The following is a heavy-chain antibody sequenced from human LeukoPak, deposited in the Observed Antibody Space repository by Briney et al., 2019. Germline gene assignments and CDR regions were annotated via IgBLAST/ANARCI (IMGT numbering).Heavy chain of an antibody. CDR3: ARGGYRSSTSCYSIGIDY. Sequence: GASVKVSCKASGYTFTGYYMHWVRQAPGQGLEWMGWINPNSGGTNYAQKFQGRVTMTRDTSISTAYMELSRLRSDDTAVYYCARGGYRSSTSCYSIGIDYWGQGTLVTVSS. V-gene: IGHV1-2*02. CDR1: GYTFTGYY. CDR2: INPNSGGT. J-gene: IGHJ4*02. D-gene: IGHD2-2*02.